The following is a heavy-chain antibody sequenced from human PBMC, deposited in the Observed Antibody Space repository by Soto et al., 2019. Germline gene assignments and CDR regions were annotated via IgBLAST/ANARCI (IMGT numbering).Heavy chain of an antibody. CDR2: IHYSGST. CDR3: ARVRSNLFDY. D-gene: IGHD3-3*01. J-gene: IGHJ4*02. CDR1: GGSISSYY. Sequence: SETLSLTCTVSGGSISSYYWSWIRQPPGKGLEWIGYIHYSGSTNYNPSLKSQVIISVDTSKNQFSLKLSSVTAADTAVYFCARVRSNLFDYWGQGTLVTVSS. V-gene: IGHV4-59*01.